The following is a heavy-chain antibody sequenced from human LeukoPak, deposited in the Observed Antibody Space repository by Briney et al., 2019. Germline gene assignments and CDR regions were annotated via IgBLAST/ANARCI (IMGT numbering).Heavy chain of an antibody. V-gene: IGHV3-20*04. D-gene: IGHD3-22*01. J-gene: IGHJ4*02. Sequence: GGSLRLSCAASGSNFDDFGMSWVRQAPGKGLEWVSAISWNGGSTYYSDSVKGRFTISRDNSKNTLYLQMNSLRAEDTAIYYCAKENWGYNWKYDSSGSGINYWGQGTLVTFSS. CDR2: ISWNGGST. CDR3: AKENWGYNWKYDSSGSGINY. CDR1: GSNFDDFG.